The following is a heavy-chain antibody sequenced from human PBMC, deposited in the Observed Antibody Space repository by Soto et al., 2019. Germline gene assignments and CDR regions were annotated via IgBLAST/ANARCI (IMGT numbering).Heavy chain of an antibody. Sequence: GGSLRLSCTASGFMFGSYWMTWVRHVPGKGLQCVANIKRDGSEKYYVDFVKGRFTISRDNADNSVFLDMNNLRVDDTATYYCARVRATYYEIDYWGQGALVTVYS. CDR1: GFMFGSYW. V-gene: IGHV3-7*03. CDR3: ARVRATYYEIDY. D-gene: IGHD3-22*01. J-gene: IGHJ4*02. CDR2: IKRDGSEK.